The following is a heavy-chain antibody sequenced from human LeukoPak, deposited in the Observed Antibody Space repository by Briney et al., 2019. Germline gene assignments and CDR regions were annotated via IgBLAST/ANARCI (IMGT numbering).Heavy chain of an antibody. V-gene: IGHV3-11*01. J-gene: IGHJ4*02. CDR3: AAGYHNYIFDF. D-gene: IGHD4-11*01. Sequence: GGSLTLPYAVSGLTFCDFYVMCLPPAPGGALVGFSYICHRGNPLHYADSVKGRFTISRNNAKNSLYLQMNSLRAEDTAVYYCAAGYHNYIFDFWGQGTLVTVSS. CDR1: GLTFCDFY. CDR2: ICHRGNPL.